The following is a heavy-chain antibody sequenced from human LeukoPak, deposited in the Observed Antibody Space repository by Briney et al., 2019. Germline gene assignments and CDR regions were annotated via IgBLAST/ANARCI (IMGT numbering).Heavy chain of an antibody. J-gene: IGHJ1*01. CDR3: ARGRPRGQYTSNWTEYLQH. D-gene: IGHD1-20*01. V-gene: IGHV4-31*03. CDR1: GGSISSGGYY. Sequence: PSETLSLTCTVSGGSISSGGYYWSWIRQHPGKGLEWIGYIYYSGSTYYNPSLKSRVTISVDTSKNQFSLKLSSVTAADTAVYYCARGRPRGQYTSNWTEYLQHWGQGSLVTVSS. CDR2: IYYSGST.